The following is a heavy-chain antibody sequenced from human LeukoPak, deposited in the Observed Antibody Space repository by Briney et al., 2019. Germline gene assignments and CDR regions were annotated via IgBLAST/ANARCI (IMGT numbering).Heavy chain of an antibody. Sequence: GGSLRLSCRASGFTFSDSAMAWVRQAPGKGLEWVSVISTSGANTYYADSVKGRFTISRDNSKNTLFLQMSSPRAEDTAVYYCAKDRMMAQWGQGTLVTVSS. CDR3: AKDRMMAQ. D-gene: IGHD3-16*01. V-gene: IGHV3-23*01. CDR2: ISTSGANT. J-gene: IGHJ4*02. CDR1: GFTFSDSA.